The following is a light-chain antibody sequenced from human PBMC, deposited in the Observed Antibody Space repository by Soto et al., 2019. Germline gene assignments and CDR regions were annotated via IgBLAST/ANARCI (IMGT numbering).Light chain of an antibody. Sequence: ALTQPRSVSGSPGQSVTISCTGTSSDVGGYNYVSWYQQHPGKAPKLMIYDVSKRPSGVPDRFSGSKSGNTASLTISGLQAEDEADYYCCSYAGSYSFYVFGTGTKVTVL. CDR1: SSDVGGYNY. CDR2: DVS. CDR3: CSYAGSYSFYV. J-gene: IGLJ1*01. V-gene: IGLV2-11*01.